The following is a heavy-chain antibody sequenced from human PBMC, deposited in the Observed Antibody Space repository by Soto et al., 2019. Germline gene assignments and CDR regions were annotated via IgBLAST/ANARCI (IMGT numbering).Heavy chain of an antibody. Sequence: GGSLRLSCAASGFTLTSYWMTWVRQAPGKGLEWVANIKQDGSEKYYVDSVKGRFTISRDNAKNSLYLQMNSLRAEDTAVYYCVRSGLTAYDFWSGYYGLAVWGQGTTVTVSS. CDR3: VRSGLTAYDFWSGYYGLAV. D-gene: IGHD3-3*01. CDR2: IKQDGSEK. J-gene: IGHJ6*02. V-gene: IGHV3-7*05. CDR1: GFTLTSYW.